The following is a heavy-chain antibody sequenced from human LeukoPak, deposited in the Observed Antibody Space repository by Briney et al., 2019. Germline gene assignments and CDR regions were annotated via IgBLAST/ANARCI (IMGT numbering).Heavy chain of an antibody. CDR1: GFTFSGYW. J-gene: IGHJ4*02. D-gene: IGHD2/OR15-2a*01. CDR2: IKQDGSEK. V-gene: IGHV3-7*03. CDR3: ARAGYVVRYFDY. Sequence: PGGSLRLSCAASGFTFSGYWMSWVRQAPGKGLEWVANIKQDGSEKYYVDSVKGRFTISRDNAKNSLYLQMNSLRAEDTAVYYCARAGYVVRYFDYWGQGTLVTVSS.